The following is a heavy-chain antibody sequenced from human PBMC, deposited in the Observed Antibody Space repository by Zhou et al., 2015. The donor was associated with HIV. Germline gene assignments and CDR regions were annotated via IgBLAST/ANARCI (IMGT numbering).Heavy chain of an antibody. V-gene: IGHV1-69*01. Sequence: QVQLVQSGTEVKPPGSSVKVSCKASGGTFNTYEISWVRQAPGQGLVWMGGIIPIFGKPNYAQKFLGRVTITADPTTKTAYMELRSLRSEDTAMYYCATDDIGGYHSFNYWGQGTLVSVSS. J-gene: IGHJ4*02. CDR2: IIPIFGKP. CDR3: ATDDIGGYHSFNY. D-gene: IGHD3-22*01. CDR1: GGTFNTYE.